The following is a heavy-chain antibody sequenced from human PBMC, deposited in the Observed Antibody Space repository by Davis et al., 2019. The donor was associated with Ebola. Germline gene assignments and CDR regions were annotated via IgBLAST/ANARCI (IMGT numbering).Heavy chain of an antibody. V-gene: IGHV4-39*01. CDR3: ASFILDIVVVPAARVRWFDP. Sequence: SETLSLTCTVSGGSISSSSYYWGWIRQPPGKGLEWIGSIYYSGSTYYNPSLKSRVTISVDTSKNQFSLKLSSVTAADTAVYYCASFILDIVVVPAARVRWFDPWGQGTLVTVPS. CDR1: GGSISSSSYY. D-gene: IGHD2-2*03. CDR2: IYYSGST. J-gene: IGHJ5*02.